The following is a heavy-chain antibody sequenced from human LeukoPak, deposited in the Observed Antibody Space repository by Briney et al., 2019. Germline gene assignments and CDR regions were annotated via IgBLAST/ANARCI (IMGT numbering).Heavy chain of an antibody. V-gene: IGHV3-23*01. CDR1: GFTFINYI. J-gene: IGHJ4*02. D-gene: IGHD2-2*01. CDR2: ISGSGGTT. Sequence: GGSLRLSCAASGFTFINYIMSWARQAPGKGLEWVSAISGSGGTTVYSDSVKGRFTVSRDNSRNTLYLQMNSLRAEDTAVYYCAKAIVGSSYRYYDYWGQGSLVTVSS. CDR3: AKAIVGSSYRYYDY.